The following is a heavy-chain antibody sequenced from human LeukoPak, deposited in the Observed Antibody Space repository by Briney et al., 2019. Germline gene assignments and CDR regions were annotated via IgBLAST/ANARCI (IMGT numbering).Heavy chain of an antibody. V-gene: IGHV1-8*03. D-gene: IGHD3-3*01. Sequence: ASVKVSCKASGYTFTSYDINWVRQATGQGLEWMGWMNPNSGNTGYAQKFQGRVTITRNTSISTAYMELSSLRSEDTAVYYCARATPSGFWSGYPFPDYWGQGTLVTVSS. CDR2: MNPNSGNT. J-gene: IGHJ4*02. CDR1: GYTFTSYD. CDR3: ARATPSGFWSGYPFPDY.